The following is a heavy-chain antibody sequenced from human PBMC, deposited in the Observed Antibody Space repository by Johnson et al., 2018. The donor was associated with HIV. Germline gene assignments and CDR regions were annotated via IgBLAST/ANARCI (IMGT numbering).Heavy chain of an antibody. CDR1: GFTFDDYA. V-gene: IGHV3-9*01. Sequence: VESGGGVVQPGRSLRLSCAASGFTFDDYAMHWVRQAPGKGLEWVSGISWNSGSIGYADSVKGRFTISRDNAKNSLYLQMNSLRAEDTALYYCAKDLAVAAMGAFDIWGQGTMVTVSS. D-gene: IGHD6-19*01. CDR2: ISWNSGSI. CDR3: AKDLAVAAMGAFDI. J-gene: IGHJ3*02.